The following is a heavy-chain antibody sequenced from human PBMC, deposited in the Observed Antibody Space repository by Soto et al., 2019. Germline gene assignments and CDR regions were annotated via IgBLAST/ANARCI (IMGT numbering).Heavy chain of an antibody. V-gene: IGHV3-23*01. CDR1: GSTFTDFT. D-gene: IGHD3-10*01. CDR3: AREGSLGLDV. CDR2: ISGDGLST. J-gene: IGHJ6*02. Sequence: EVQLLESGGGLVQPGGSLRLSCAGSGSTFTDFTMTWVRQAPGKGLEWVSAISGDGLSTYYAGSVKGRFTISRDNSKTTLYLQMNSLGVDDTAVYFCAREGSLGLDVWGRGTTVTVSS.